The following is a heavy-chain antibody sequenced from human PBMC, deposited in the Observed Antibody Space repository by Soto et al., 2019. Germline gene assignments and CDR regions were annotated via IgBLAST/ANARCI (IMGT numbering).Heavy chain of an antibody. CDR1: GDSITNSNW. V-gene: IGHV4-4*02. Sequence: SETLSLTFAVSGDSITNSNWWSWVRQSPGKGLEWIGEIYHSGATTYNPSLKSRVTISVDPSNNHFSLKLTSVTAADTAVYFCARDLGTGPDYWGQGILVPVSS. CDR2: IYHSGAT. J-gene: IGHJ4*02. CDR3: ARDLGTGPDY.